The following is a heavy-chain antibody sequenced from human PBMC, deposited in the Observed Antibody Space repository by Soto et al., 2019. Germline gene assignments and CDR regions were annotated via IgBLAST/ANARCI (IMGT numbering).Heavy chain of an antibody. V-gene: IGHV4-30-4*01. J-gene: IGHJ3*01. Sequence: QVQLQESGPGLVKPSQTLSLTCTVSGGSISSGDYYWSWIRQAPGKGLEWIGYIYYSGSPYCNPSLKSRLTISLDTSKNQFSLKLSSVTAADTAFYYCARVYYYDSSGYWVGAFDVWGQGTMVTVSS. D-gene: IGHD3-22*01. CDR1: GGSISSGDYY. CDR3: ARVYYYDSSGYWVGAFDV. CDR2: IYYSGSP.